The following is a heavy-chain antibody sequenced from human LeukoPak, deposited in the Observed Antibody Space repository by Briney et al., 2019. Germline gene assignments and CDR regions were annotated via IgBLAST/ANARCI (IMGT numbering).Heavy chain of an antibody. J-gene: IGHJ5*02. CDR2: IYYSGST. CDR1: GGSISSSSYY. D-gene: IGHD2-2*01. V-gene: IGHV4-39*07. Sequence: SETLSLTCTVSGGSISSSSYYWGWIRQPPGKGLEWIGSIYYSGSTYYNPSLKSRVTISVDTSKNQFSLKLSSVTAADTAVYYCARGEENIVVVPVARWFDPWGQGTLVTVSS. CDR3: ARGEENIVVVPVARWFDP.